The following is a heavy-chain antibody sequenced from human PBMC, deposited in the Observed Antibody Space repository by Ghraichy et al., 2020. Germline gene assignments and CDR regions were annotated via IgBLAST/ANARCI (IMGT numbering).Heavy chain of an antibody. CDR3: ARVPDGAYSGSYYFDY. V-gene: IGHV3-48*02. Sequence: GGSLRLSCAASGFTFSSYSMNWVRQAPGKGLEWVSYISSSSSTIYYADSVKGRFTISRDNAKNSLHLQMNSLRDEDTAVYYCARVPDGAYSGSYYFDYWGQGTLVTVSS. CDR1: GFTFSSYS. J-gene: IGHJ4*02. D-gene: IGHD1-26*01. CDR2: ISSSSSTI.